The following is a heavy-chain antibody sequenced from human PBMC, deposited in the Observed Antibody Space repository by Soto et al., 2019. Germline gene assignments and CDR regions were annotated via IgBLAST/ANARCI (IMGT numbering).Heavy chain of an antibody. CDR3: ARNTGYSSSWPDY. J-gene: IGHJ4*01. V-gene: IGHV1-69*13. Sequence: ASVKVSCKASGGTFSSYAISWVRQAPGQGLEWMGGIIPIFVTANYAQKFQGRVTITADESTSTAYMELSSLRSEDTAVYYCARNTGYSSSWPDYWGHGTLVTASS. CDR2: IIPIFVTA. D-gene: IGHD6-13*01. CDR1: GGTFSSYA.